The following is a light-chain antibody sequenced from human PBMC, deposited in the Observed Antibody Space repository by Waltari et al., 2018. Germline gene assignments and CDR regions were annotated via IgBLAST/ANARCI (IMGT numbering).Light chain of an antibody. CDR1: SSHVGGYNT. CDR2: DVS. Sequence: QSALTQPASVSGSPGQSTTISVTGTSSHVGGYNTVSGYQQHPGKAPKPMIYDVSKRPSGVSNRFSGSKSGNPASLTISGLQAEDEADYYCSSYTSSSTWVFGGGTKLTVL. V-gene: IGLV2-14*01. J-gene: IGLJ2*01. CDR3: SSYTSSSTWV.